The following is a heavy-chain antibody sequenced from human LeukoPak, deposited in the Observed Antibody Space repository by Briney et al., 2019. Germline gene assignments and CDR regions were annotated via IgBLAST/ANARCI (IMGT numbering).Heavy chain of an antibody. CDR3: ARDGFGESSNWFDP. Sequence: PSETLSLTCTVSGGFISIYYWSWIRHPAGKGLECLGRIYTSESTNYSPPLKSRVTMSVDTSKKQLSLRLSSVTAADTAVYYCARDGFGESSNWFDPWGQGTLVTASS. CDR2: IYTSEST. CDR1: GGFISIYY. V-gene: IGHV4-4*07. J-gene: IGHJ5*02. D-gene: IGHD3-10*01.